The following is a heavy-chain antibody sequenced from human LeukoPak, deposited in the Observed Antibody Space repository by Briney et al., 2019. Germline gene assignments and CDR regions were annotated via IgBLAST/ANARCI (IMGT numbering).Heavy chain of an antibody. D-gene: IGHD1-26*01. V-gene: IGHV1-2*02. CDR3: ARDPYNGGYGDYYYYYMDV. CDR1: GYTFTGYY. J-gene: IGHJ6*03. CDR2: INPNSGGT. Sequence: GASVKVSCKASGYTFTGYYMHWVRQAPGQGLEWMGWINPNSGGTNYAQRFQGRVTMTRDTSISTAYMELSRLRSDDTAVYYCARDPYNGGYGDYYYYYMDVWGKGTSVTISS.